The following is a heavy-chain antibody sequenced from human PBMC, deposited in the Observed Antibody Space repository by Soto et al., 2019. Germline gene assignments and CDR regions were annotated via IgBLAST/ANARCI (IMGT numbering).Heavy chain of an antibody. D-gene: IGHD2-8*01. V-gene: IGHV3-21*01. CDR3: ARDLSWRCTNGVCFYFDY. CDR1: GFTFSSYS. CDR2: ISSISSYI. J-gene: IGHJ4*02. Sequence: EVQLVESGGGLVKPGGSLRLSCAASGFTFSSYSMNWVRQAPGKGLEWVSSISSISSYIYYADSVKGRFTISRDNAKNSLYLQMNSLRAEDTAVYYCARDLSWRCTNGVCFYFDYWGQGTLVTVSS.